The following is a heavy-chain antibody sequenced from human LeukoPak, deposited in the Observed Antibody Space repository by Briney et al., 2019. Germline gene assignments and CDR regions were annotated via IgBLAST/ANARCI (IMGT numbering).Heavy chain of an antibody. CDR1: GFTFSSYW. D-gene: IGHD3-9*01. J-gene: IGHJ4*02. Sequence: PGGSLRLSCAASGFTFSSYWMSWVRQAPGKGLEWVANIKQDGSEKYYVDSVKGRFTISRDNAKSSLYLQMNSLRAEDTAVYYCAREGYDILTGPFDYWGQGTLVTVSS. CDR3: AREGYDILTGPFDY. V-gene: IGHV3-7*01. CDR2: IKQDGSEK.